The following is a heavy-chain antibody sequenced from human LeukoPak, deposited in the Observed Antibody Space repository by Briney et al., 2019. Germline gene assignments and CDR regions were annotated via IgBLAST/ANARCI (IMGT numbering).Heavy chain of an antibody. Sequence: AGGSLRLSCAASGFTFSSYAMSWVRQAPGKGLEWVSAISGSGGSTYYADSVKGRFTISRDNSKNTLYLQMNSLRAEDTAVYYCAKGPMIVVVPVGYFDYWGQGTLVTVSS. J-gene: IGHJ4*02. D-gene: IGHD3-22*01. CDR3: AKGPMIVVVPVGYFDY. CDR2: ISGSGGST. CDR1: GFTFSSYA. V-gene: IGHV3-23*01.